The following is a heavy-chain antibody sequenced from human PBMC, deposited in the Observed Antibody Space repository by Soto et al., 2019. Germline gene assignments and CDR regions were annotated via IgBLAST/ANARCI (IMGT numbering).Heavy chain of an antibody. V-gene: IGHV4-34*01. Sequence: QVQLQQWGAGLLKPADTLALTCKVSGGSLSGYYWSWIRQPPGKGLEWIAEVYQGGDTNYNPSLNSRVTISIDTTKNQFSLKLSSVTAADTAVYYCARGGGYCSSTSCFVANDYWGQGTLVTVSS. D-gene: IGHD2-2*01. J-gene: IGHJ4*02. CDR1: GGSLSGYY. CDR2: VYQGGDT. CDR3: ARGGGYCSSTSCFVANDY.